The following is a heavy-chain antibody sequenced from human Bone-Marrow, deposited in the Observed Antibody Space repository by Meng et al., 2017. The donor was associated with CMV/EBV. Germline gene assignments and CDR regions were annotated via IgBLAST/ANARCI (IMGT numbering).Heavy chain of an antibody. D-gene: IGHD1-26*01. J-gene: IGHJ3*02. CDR3: ARVPYSGSSPGAFDI. V-gene: IGHV3-21*01. Sequence: GESLEISCAASGFTFSSYSMNWVRQAPGKGLEWVSSISSSSSYIYYADSVKGRFTISRDNAKNSLYLQMNSLRAEDTAVYYCARVPYSGSSPGAFDIWGQGTMVTVSS. CDR1: GFTFSSYS. CDR2: ISSSSSYI.